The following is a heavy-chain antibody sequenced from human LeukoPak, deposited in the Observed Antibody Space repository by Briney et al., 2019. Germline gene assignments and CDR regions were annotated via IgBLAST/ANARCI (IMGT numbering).Heavy chain of an antibody. CDR1: GFTFSSSA. CDR2: IIVGSGVT. CDR3: AAELYGGNSDCCNFEM. D-gene: IGHD4-23*01. V-gene: IGHV1-58*01. Sequence: GASVRVSCKASGFTFSSSAVQWVRQARGQPLEWIGWIIVGSGVTNYAHGLQGRLTITRDMSTSTPYMELSGLTFDDTAVYYCAAELYGGNSDCCNFEMWGRGTLVTVSS. J-gene: IGHJ3*02.